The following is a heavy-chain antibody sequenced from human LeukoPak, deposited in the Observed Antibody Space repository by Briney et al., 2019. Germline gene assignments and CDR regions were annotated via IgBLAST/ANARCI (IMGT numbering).Heavy chain of an antibody. D-gene: IGHD4-23*01. Sequence: SETLSLTCTVSGVSINSYYWSWIRQPAGKGLEWIGRIYSSGSTNYNPSLKSRVSMSVDTSKNQFSLKLTSVTAADTAVYYCARGGKATVVTMWGQGILVAVSS. CDR2: IYSSGST. CDR3: ARGGKATVVTM. CDR1: GVSINSYY. J-gene: IGHJ4*02. V-gene: IGHV4-4*07.